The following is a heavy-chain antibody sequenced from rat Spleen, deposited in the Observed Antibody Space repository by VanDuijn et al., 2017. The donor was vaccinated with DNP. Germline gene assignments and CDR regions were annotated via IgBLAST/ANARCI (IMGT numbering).Heavy chain of an antibody. J-gene: IGHJ2*01. CDR3: VRWNSGHFDY. D-gene: IGHD4-3*01. V-gene: IGHV5-22*01. Sequence: EVQLVESGGGLVQPGRSLKLSCAASGFTFSDYNMAWVRQAPKKGLEWVSYIRYDGGTTYYGDSVKGRFTISRDNAKNTLYLQMNSLRSEDMATYYCVRWNSGHFDYWGQGVMVPVSS. CDR2: IRYDGGTT. CDR1: GFTFSDYN.